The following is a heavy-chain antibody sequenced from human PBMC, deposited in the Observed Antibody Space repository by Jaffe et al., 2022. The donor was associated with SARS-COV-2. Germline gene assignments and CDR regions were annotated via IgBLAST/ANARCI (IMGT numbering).Heavy chain of an antibody. Sequence: DVQLVESGGDLLQPGGSLRLSCVASGFTFSSYDMHWVRQAAGKGLEWVSVIGTTSGTWYAGSVKGRFTISRENAKNSLYLQMNSLRAGDTAVYYCARGRGNYFDSWGQGTLVTVSS. CDR3: ARGRGNYFDS. CDR1: GFTFSSYD. CDR2: IGTTSGT. D-gene: IGHD3-10*01. V-gene: IGHV3-13*01. J-gene: IGHJ5*01.